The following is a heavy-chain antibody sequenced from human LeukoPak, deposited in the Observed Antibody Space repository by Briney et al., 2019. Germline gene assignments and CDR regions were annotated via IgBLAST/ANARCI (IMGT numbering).Heavy chain of an antibody. CDR1: GFGVSNHL. Sequence: SGGSLRLSCAASGFGVSNHLMSWVRQAPGKGLEWVSVIYGGDNTYYVDSVKGRFTISRDISKNTVYFQMNSLRVEDTAVYYCARDLGVWGQGTLVTVSS. D-gene: IGHD3-16*01. V-gene: IGHV3-66*01. CDR3: ARDLGV. J-gene: IGHJ4*02. CDR2: IYGGDNT.